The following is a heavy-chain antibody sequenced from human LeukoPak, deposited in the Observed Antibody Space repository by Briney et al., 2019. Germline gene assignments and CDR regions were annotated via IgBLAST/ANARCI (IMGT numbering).Heavy chain of an antibody. CDR3: AELGITMIGGV. D-gene: IGHD3-10*02. Sequence: GGSLRLSCAASGFTFSSYSMNWVRQAPGKGLEWVSSISSSSSYIYYADSVKGRFTISRDDAKNSLYLQMSSLRAEDTAVYYCAELGITMIGGVWGKGTTVTISS. CDR2: ISSSSSYI. J-gene: IGHJ6*04. V-gene: IGHV3-21*01. CDR1: GFTFSSYS.